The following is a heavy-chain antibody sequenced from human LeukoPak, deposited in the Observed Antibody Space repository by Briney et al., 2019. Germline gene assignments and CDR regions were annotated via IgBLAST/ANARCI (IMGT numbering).Heavy chain of an antibody. V-gene: IGHV3-23*01. CDR1: GFTFSSYA. CDR3: AKVGTGDGYYYYYMDV. D-gene: IGHD7-27*01. Sequence: GGSLRLSCAASGFTFSSYAMSWVRQAPGKGLEWVSAISGSGGSTYYADSVKGRSTISRDNSKNTLYLQMNSLRAEDTAVYYCAKVGTGDGYYYYYMDVWGKGTTVTVSS. CDR2: ISGSGGST. J-gene: IGHJ6*03.